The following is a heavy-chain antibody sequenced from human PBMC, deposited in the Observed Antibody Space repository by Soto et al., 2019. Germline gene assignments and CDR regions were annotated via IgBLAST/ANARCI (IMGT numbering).Heavy chain of an antibody. J-gene: IGHJ4*02. D-gene: IGHD6-13*01. V-gene: IGHV5-10-1*01. CDR3: ARLQAAAGDNDLTFDY. CDR2: PSDSYT. Sequence: PGESLKISCKGSGYSFTSYWISWVRQMPGKGLEWMGRPSDSYTNYSPSFQGHVTISADKSISTAYLQWSSLKASDTAMYYCARLQAAAGDNDLTFDYWGQGTLVTVSS. CDR1: GYSFTSYW.